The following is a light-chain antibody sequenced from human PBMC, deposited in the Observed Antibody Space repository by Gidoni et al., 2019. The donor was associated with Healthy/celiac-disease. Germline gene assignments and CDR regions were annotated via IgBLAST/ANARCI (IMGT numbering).Light chain of an antibody. J-gene: IGKJ3*01. CDR1: QSISSY. CDR3: QQSYSTLRA. V-gene: IGKV1-39*01. CDR2: AAS. Sequence: DILMTQSPSSLSASVGDRVTITCRASQSISSYLNWYQQKPGKAPQPLIYAASSLQSGVPSRFSGSGSGTDFTLTISSMQPEDFATYYCQQSYSTLRAFGPGTKVDIK.